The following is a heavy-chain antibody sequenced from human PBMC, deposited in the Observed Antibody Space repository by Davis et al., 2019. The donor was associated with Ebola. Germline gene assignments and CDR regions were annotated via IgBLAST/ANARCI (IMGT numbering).Heavy chain of an antibody. CDR1: GGTFSSYA. Sequence: SVKVSCKASGGTFSSYAISWVRQAPGQGLEWMGGIIPIFGTANYAQKFQGRVTMTRDTSTSTVYMELSSLRSEDTAVYYCARRGLLGLRFLLVGDGMDVWGQGTTVTVSS. CDR2: IIPIFGTA. CDR3: ARRGLLGLRFLLVGDGMDV. J-gene: IGHJ6*02. D-gene: IGHD3-3*01. V-gene: IGHV1-69*05.